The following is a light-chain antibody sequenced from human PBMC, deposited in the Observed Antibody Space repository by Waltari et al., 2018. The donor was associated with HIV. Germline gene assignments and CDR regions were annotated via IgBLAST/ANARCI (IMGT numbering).Light chain of an antibody. V-gene: IGLV2-23*02. Sequence: QSALTQPASVSGSPGQSITISCTGTSSNIGSYNLVSWYQQHPGQAPKLMVYEVKKRPSVISNRFSGSKSGNTASLTISGLQAEDEADYYCCSFARSSTWVFGGGTKLSVL. CDR1: SSNIGSYNL. J-gene: IGLJ3*02. CDR3: CSFARSSTWV. CDR2: EVK.